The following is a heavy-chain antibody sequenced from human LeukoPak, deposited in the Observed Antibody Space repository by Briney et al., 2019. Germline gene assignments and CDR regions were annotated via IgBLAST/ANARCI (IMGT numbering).Heavy chain of an antibody. D-gene: IGHD6-13*01. Sequence: TSETLSLTCTVSGDSISNYYWTWIRQPAAKGLEWIGRIYTSGSTNYSPSLKSRVTMSVDTSKNQFSLRLSSVTAADTAFYYCSRAPGASGHQLVLGDFDYWGRGILVTVSS. CDR2: IYTSGST. CDR3: SRAPGASGHQLVLGDFDY. CDR1: GDSISNYY. J-gene: IGHJ4*02. V-gene: IGHV4-4*07.